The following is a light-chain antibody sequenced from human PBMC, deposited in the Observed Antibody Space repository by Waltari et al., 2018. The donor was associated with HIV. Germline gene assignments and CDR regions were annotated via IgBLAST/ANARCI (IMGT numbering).Light chain of an antibody. J-gene: IGLJ1*01. CDR3: QSYDGSLSALYV. V-gene: IGLV1-40*01. CDR1: SSHIGAGYD. Sequence: QSVLTQPPSVSGAPGQRVAIPCTGNSSHIGAGYDVHWYQHLPGTGPKHLIYSNSNRPSGVPDRFSGSKSDTSASLAITGLQAEDEADYYCQSYDGSLSALYVFGTGTRVTVL. CDR2: SNS.